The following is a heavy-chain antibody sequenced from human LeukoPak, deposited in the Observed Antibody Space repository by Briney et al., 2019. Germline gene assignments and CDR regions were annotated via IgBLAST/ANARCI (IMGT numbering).Heavy chain of an antibody. CDR3: AREIVLRYFDWLPGSPKKYYFDY. CDR1: GGSFSGYY. D-gene: IGHD3-9*01. J-gene: IGHJ4*02. Sequence: SETLSLTCAVYGGSFSGYYWSWIRQPPGKGLEWIGEINHSGSTNYNPSLKSRVTISVDTSKNQFSLKLSSVTAADTAVYYCAREIVLRYFDWLPGSPKKYYFDYWGQGTLVTVSS. CDR2: INHSGST. V-gene: IGHV4-34*01.